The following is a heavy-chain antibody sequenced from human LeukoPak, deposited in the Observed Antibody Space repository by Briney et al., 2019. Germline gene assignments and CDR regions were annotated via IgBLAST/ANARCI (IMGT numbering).Heavy chain of an antibody. V-gene: IGHV3-23*01. Sequence: GRSLRLSCAASGFIFNSYGMSWVRHAPGKGLEWVSGISRSGFSTDYADSVKGRFTTSRDKSKNTLYLQMNSLRAEDTAVYYCAKDKYSSSSGGFDYWGQGTLVTVSS. J-gene: IGHJ4*02. D-gene: IGHD6-6*01. CDR1: GFIFNSYG. CDR3: AKDKYSSSSGGFDY. CDR2: ISRSGFST.